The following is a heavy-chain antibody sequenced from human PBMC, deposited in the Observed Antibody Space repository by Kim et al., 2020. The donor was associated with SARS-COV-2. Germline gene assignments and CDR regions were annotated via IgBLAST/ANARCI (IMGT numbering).Heavy chain of an antibody. D-gene: IGHD3-22*01. CDR1: GGSFGDYS. CDR3: ARGKSEISMIVVVMTGVSYYFDY. CDR2: INHSGST. J-gene: IGHJ4*02. Sequence: SETLSLTCAVDGGSFGDYSWTWIRQPPGKGLEWIGEINHSGSTKYNPSLKSRVTISLDTSKNQFSLRLKSVTAADTAVYYCARGKSEISMIVVVMTGVSYYFDYWGQGSLVTVSS. V-gene: IGHV4-34*01.